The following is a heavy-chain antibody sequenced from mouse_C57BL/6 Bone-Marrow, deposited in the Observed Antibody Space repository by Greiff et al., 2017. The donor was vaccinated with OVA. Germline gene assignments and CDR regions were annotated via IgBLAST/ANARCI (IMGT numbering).Heavy chain of an antibody. CDR2: ISYDGSN. J-gene: IGHJ4*01. CDR1: GYSITSGYY. CDR3: ARDPVVATNAMDY. D-gene: IGHD1-1*01. V-gene: IGHV3-6*01. Sequence: EVKLVESGPGLVKPSQSLSLTCSVTGYSITSGYYWNWIRQFPGNKLEWMGYISYDGSNNYNPSLKNRISITRDTSKNQFFLKLNSVTTEDTATYYCARDPVVATNAMDYWGQGTSVTVSS.